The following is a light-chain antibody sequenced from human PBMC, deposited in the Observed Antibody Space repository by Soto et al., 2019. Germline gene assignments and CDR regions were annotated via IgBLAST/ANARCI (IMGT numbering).Light chain of an antibody. Sequence: IQLTQSPSSLSASVGDRVTITCRASQGISSYLAWYQQKPGKAPKLLIYGASTLEGGVPFRFSGSRSGTDFTLIISSVQPEDFATYYCPQLNTYPITCGQGTRLEIK. CDR2: GAS. CDR3: PQLNTYPIT. CDR1: QGISSY. V-gene: IGKV1-9*01. J-gene: IGKJ5*01.